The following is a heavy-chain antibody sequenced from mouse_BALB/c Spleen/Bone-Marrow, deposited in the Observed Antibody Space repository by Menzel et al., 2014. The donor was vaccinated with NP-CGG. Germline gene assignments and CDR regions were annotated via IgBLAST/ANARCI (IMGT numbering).Heavy chain of an antibody. CDR2: ISTYYGDA. V-gene: IGHV1S137*01. Sequence: QVQLQQSGAELVRPGVSVKISCKGSGYTFTDYAMHWVKQSHAKSLEWIGVISTYYGDASYNQKFKGKATMTVDRSSSTAYMELARLTSEDSAIYYCARDAMDYWGQGTSVTVSS. CDR3: ARDAMDY. J-gene: IGHJ4*01. CDR1: GYTFTDYA.